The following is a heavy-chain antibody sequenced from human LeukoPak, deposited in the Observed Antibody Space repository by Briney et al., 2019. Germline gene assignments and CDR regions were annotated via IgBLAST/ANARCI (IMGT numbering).Heavy chain of an antibody. CDR1: GFTFSSYE. Sequence: GGSLRLSCAASGFTFSSYEMNWVRQAPGKGLEWVSYISSSGSTIYYADSVKGRFTISRDNAKNSLDLQMSSLRAEDTAVYYCAREDSSGKTLDYWGQGTLVTVSS. CDR2: ISSSGSTI. D-gene: IGHD6-19*01. J-gene: IGHJ4*02. CDR3: AREDSSGKTLDY. V-gene: IGHV3-48*03.